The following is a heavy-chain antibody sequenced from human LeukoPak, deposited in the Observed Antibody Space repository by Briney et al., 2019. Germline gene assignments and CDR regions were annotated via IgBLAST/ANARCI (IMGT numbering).Heavy chain of an antibody. CDR1: GFTFSGYA. D-gene: IGHD3-22*01. CDR3: AKDRYYYDSSGYLDY. V-gene: IGHV3-23*01. CDR2: ISGSGGST. Sequence: PGGSLRLSCAASGFTFSGYAMSWVRQAPGKGLEWVSAISGSGGSTYYADSVKGRFTISRDNSKNTLYLQMNSLRAEDTAVYYCAKDRYYYDSSGYLDYWGQGTLVTVSS. J-gene: IGHJ4*02.